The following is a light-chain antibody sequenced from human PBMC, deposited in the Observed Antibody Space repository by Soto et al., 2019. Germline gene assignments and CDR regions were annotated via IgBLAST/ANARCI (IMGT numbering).Light chain of an antibody. CDR1: GSNIGANYD. CDR2: GNS. Sequence: QAVVTQPPSVSGAPGQRVTISCTGSGSNIGANYDVHWFQQLPGTAPKLLIYGNSNRPSGVPDRFSGSQSGTSASLAITGLQAEDEADYYCQSYDSSLGVVFGGGTKLTVL. V-gene: IGLV1-40*01. CDR3: QSYDSSLGVV. J-gene: IGLJ2*01.